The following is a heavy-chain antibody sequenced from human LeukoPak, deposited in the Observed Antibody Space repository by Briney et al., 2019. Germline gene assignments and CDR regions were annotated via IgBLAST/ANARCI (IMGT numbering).Heavy chain of an antibody. CDR3: AKDGTHNSGWVPFDS. Sequence: GGSLRLSCAASGFTFCNHPMSWVPQAPGKGLEWVFHMFGSGSSTSYACSVKGRFTISRDNAKNTLFLQMNSLRAEDTAVYYCAKDGTHNSGWVPFDSWGQGTLVIVSS. V-gene: IGHV3-23*01. D-gene: IGHD6-19*01. J-gene: IGHJ4*02. CDR2: MFGSGSST. CDR1: GFTFCNHP.